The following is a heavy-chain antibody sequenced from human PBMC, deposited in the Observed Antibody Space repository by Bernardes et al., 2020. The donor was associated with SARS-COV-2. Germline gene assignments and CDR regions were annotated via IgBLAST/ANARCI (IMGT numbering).Heavy chain of an antibody. J-gene: IGHJ6*02. CDR3: ARDKSGSYYGMDV. V-gene: IGHV4-31*03. CDR1: GGSISSGCYY. CDR2: IYYSGST. D-gene: IGHD5-12*01. Sequence: SETLSLTCTVSGGSISSGCYYWSWIRQHPGKGLEWIGYIYYSGSTYYNPSLKSRVTISVDTSKNQFSLKLSSVTAADTAVYYCARDKSGSYYGMDVWGQGTTVTVSS.